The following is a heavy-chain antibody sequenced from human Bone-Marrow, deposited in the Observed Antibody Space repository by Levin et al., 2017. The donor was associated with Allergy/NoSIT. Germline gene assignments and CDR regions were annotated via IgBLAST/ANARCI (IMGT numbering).Heavy chain of an antibody. D-gene: IGHD2-15*01. CDR2: IIPIFGTA. J-gene: IGHJ1*01. CDR3: VYCSGGSCYSGYFQH. Sequence: SVKVSCKASGGTFSSYAISWVRQAPGQGLEWMGGIIPIFGTANYAQKFQGRVTITADKSTSTAYMELSSLRSEDTAVYYCVYCSGGSCYSGYFQHWGQGTLVTVSS. V-gene: IGHV1-69*06. CDR1: GGTFSSYA.